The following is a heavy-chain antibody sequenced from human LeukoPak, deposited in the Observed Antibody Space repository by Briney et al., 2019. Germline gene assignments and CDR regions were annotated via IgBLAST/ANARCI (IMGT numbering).Heavy chain of an antibody. CDR3: ATRGTTATKYIEH. Sequence: GGSLRRSCAASGFTFSSYVMSWVRQTPGKGLEWVSTIVPSGGSTYYADSVKGRFTISRDNSKNTLHLQMNSLRVEDTAVYYCATRGTTATKYIEHWGQGTLVTVSS. CDR1: GFTFSSYV. J-gene: IGHJ4*02. D-gene: IGHD1-1*01. CDR2: IVPSGGST. V-gene: IGHV3-23*01.